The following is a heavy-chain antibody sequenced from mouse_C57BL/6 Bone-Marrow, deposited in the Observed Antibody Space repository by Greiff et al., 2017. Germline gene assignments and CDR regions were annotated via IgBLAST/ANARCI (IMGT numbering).Heavy chain of an antibody. J-gene: IGHJ1*03. CDR3: ARYGAYYGSSSSWYFDV. Sequence: EVMLVESGPELVKPGASVKISCKASGYSFTGYYMNWVKQSPEKSLEWIGEINPSTGGTTYNQKFKAKATLTVDKSSSTAYMQLKSLTSEDSAVYYCARYGAYYGSSSSWYFDVWGTGTTVTVSS. CDR2: INPSTGGT. D-gene: IGHD1-1*01. CDR1: GYSFTGYY. V-gene: IGHV1-42*01.